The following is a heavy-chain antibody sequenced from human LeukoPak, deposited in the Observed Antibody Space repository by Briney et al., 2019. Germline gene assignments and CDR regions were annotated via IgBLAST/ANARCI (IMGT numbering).Heavy chain of an antibody. CDR3: AKPCRSGLSPFDAFDI. CDR1: GFTFSSYA. V-gene: IGHV3-23*01. D-gene: IGHD6-19*01. J-gene: IGHJ3*02. CDR2: NSGSGDST. Sequence: GGSLRLSCAASGFTFSSYAKSWVRQAPGKGLEWVSANSGSGDSTYYADSVKGRFTISRDNSKNTLYLQMNSLRAEDTAVYYCAKPCRSGLSPFDAFDIWGQGTMVTVSS.